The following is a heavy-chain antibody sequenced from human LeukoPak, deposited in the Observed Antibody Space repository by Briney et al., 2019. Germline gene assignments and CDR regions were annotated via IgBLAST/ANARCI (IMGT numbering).Heavy chain of an antibody. D-gene: IGHD3-3*01. Sequence: GGSLRLSCVASGFTFSENWMTWVRQAPGKGLEWVANINQDGRKLYYVDSVKGRFTISRDNAKNSLHLQMSSLRAEDTAVYYCARGVYYLDYWGQGTLVTVSS. CDR1: GFTFSENW. CDR2: INQDGRKL. J-gene: IGHJ4*02. V-gene: IGHV3-7*04. CDR3: ARGVYYLDY.